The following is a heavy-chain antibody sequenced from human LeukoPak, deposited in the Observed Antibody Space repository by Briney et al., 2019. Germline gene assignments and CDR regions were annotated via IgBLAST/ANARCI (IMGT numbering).Heavy chain of an antibody. V-gene: IGHV1-24*01. CDR3: ARSIITMVRGVIIDAFDI. D-gene: IGHD3-10*01. CDR1: GYTLTELS. J-gene: IGHJ3*02. CDR2: FDPEDGET. Sequence: ASVKVSCKVSGYTLTELSMHWVRQAPGKGLEWMGGFDPEDGETIYAQKFQGRVTITADESTSTAYMELSSLRSEDTAVYYCARSIITMVRGVIIDAFDIWGQGTMVTVSS.